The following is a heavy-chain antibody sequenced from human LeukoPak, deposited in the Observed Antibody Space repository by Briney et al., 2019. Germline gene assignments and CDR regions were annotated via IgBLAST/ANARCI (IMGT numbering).Heavy chain of an antibody. CDR1: GYTFTGYY. V-gene: IGHV1-2*02. D-gene: IGHD6-6*01. Sequence: ASVKVSCEASGYTFTGYYMHWVRQAPGQGLEWMGWINPNSGGTNYAQKFQGRVTMTRDTSISTAYMELSRLRSDDTAVYYCARDPEYSSSKCYGCYYYGMDVWGQGTTVTVSS. J-gene: IGHJ6*02. CDR3: ARDPEYSSSKCYGCYYYGMDV. CDR2: INPNSGGT.